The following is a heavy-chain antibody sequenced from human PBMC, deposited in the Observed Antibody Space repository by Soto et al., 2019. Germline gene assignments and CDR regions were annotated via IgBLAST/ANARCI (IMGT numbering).Heavy chain of an antibody. D-gene: IGHD6-13*01. J-gene: IGHJ4*02. CDR1: GYTFTSYG. V-gene: IGHV1-18*01. Sequence: QVQLVQSGAEVKKPGASVKVSRKASGYTFTSYGISWVRQAPGQGLVWMGWISAYNGNTNEAQKLQGIVTITTDTSTNTASMKLRRLRSDDTAEYYCARDWAAAGPVDYWGQGSLVSVSS. CDR2: ISAYNGNT. CDR3: ARDWAAAGPVDY.